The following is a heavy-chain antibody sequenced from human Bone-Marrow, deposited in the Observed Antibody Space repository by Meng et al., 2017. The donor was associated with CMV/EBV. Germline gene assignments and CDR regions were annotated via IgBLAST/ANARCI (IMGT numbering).Heavy chain of an antibody. V-gene: IGHV3-7*01. CDR1: GFTFSSYW. Sequence: GESLKISCAASGFTFSSYWMSWVRQAPGKGLEWVANIKYDGSEKFYVDSVKGRFTISRDNAKNSLFLQMNSLRVDDTAVYYCGRNRVDFWGQGILVTVS. J-gene: IGHJ4*02. CDR3: GRNRVDF. D-gene: IGHD1-14*01. CDR2: IKYDGSEK.